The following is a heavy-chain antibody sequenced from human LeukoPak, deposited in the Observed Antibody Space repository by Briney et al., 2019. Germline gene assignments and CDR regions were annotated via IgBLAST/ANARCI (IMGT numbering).Heavy chain of an antibody. CDR2: INTNTGNP. D-gene: IGHD6-19*01. Sequence: ASVKVSCKASGYTFTSYALNWVRQAPGQGLEWMGWINTNTGNPTYAQGFTGRFVFSLDISVSTAYLQISSLKAEDTAVYYCARDGQWLGHSFDYWGQGTLVTVSS. CDR1: GYTFTSYA. J-gene: IGHJ4*02. V-gene: IGHV7-4-1*02. CDR3: ARDGQWLGHSFDY.